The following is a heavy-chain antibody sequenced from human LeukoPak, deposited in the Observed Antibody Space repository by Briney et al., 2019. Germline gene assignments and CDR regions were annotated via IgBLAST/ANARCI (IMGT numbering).Heavy chain of an antibody. J-gene: IGHJ4*02. V-gene: IGHV1-2*02. Sequence: ASVTVSFKASVYSFTVYYLHWVRQAPGQGVEWMGWINPKSGGTNYAQKFQGRVTMTRDTSISTAYMELSRLRSDDTAVYYCARAVPLELTHNDYWGQGTLVTVSS. CDR3: ARAVPLELTHNDY. CDR2: INPKSGGT. D-gene: IGHD1-26*01. CDR1: VYSFTVYY.